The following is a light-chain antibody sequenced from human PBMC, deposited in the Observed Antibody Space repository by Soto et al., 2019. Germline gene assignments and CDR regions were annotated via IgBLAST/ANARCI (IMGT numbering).Light chain of an antibody. Sequence: QSVLTQPASVSGSPGQSITISCTGTSRYVGSYNLVSWYQQHPGKAPKLMIYEVSKRPSGVSNRFSGSKSGNTASLTISGLQAEDEADYYCCSYAGSSTMVFGTGTKVTVL. V-gene: IGLV2-23*02. CDR1: SRYVGSYNL. CDR3: CSYAGSSTMV. J-gene: IGLJ1*01. CDR2: EVS.